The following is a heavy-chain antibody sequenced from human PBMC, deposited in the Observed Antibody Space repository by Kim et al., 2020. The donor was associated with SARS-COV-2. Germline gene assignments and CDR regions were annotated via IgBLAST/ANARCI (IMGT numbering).Heavy chain of an antibody. V-gene: IGHV3-48*03. CDR2: ISSGGSTI. D-gene: IGHD4-17*01. CDR3: ARDGYVDYSYYYYGMDV. Sequence: GGSLRLSCAASGFTFSSYEMNWVRQAPGKGLEWVSYISSGGSTIYYADSVKGRFTISRDNAKNTLYLQMNSLRAEDTAVYYCARDGYVDYSYYYYGMDVWGQGNTVTVS. J-gene: IGHJ6*02. CDR1: GFTFSSYE.